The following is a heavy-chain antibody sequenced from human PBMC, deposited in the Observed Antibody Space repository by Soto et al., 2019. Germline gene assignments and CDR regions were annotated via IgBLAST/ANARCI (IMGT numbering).Heavy chain of an antibody. CDR2: ISGSSTFV. CDR1: GFTFSSKT. CDR3: ARDNCSGSSCYCLH. D-gene: IGHD2-15*01. V-gene: IGHV3-21*01. Sequence: PGGSLRLSCAASGFTFSSKTMTWVRQAPGKGLEWVSSISGSSTFVYYADSVKGRFTISRDNANNSLSLQMNSLRADDTAVYYCARDNCSGSSCYCLHWGQGNLVTVFS. J-gene: IGHJ4*02.